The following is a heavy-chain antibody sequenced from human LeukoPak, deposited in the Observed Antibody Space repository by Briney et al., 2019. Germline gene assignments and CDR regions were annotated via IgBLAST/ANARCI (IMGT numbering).Heavy chain of an antibody. CDR1: GGSFSGYD. J-gene: IGHJ4*02. D-gene: IGHD6-6*01. Sequence: SETLSLTCAVYGGSFSGYDWSWIRQPPGKGLEWIGEINHRGSTNYTPSLKSRVTISVDTSKNQFSLKLSSVTAADTAVYYCARSFEYSSSSYYWGQGTLVTVSS. V-gene: IGHV4-34*01. CDR2: INHRGST. CDR3: ARSFEYSSSSYY.